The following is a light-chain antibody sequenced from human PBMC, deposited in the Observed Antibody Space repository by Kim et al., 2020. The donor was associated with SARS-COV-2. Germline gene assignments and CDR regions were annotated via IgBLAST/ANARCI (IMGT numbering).Light chain of an antibody. CDR2: YDS. J-gene: IGLJ1*01. V-gene: IGLV3-21*04. CDR3: QVWSSSSDHYV. CDR1: NIGSKS. Sequence: SYELTQPPSVSVAPGKTARITCGGNNIGSKSVHWYQQRPGQAPILVIYYDSDRPSGIPERFSGSNSGNMATLTISRVEAGDEADYYCQVWSSSSDHYVFG.